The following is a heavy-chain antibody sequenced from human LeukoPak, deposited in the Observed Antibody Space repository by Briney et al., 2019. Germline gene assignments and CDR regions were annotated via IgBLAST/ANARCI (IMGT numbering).Heavy chain of an antibody. Sequence: SETLSLTRALYGGTLSGYYWTWIRQPPRKGREWIGEINHSGSTNHTPTLNTRVTISVHTSQPKITLHLSSVTAADTAVYYCASGRQAYDFWSSYSEWFDPWGQGTLVTVSS. CDR3: ASGRQAYDFWSSYSEWFDP. D-gene: IGHD3-3*01. CDR1: GGTLSGYY. J-gene: IGHJ5*02. V-gene: IGHV4-34*01. CDR2: INHSGST.